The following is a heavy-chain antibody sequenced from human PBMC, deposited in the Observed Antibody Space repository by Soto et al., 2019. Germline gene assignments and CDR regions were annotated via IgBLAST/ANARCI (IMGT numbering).Heavy chain of an antibody. CDR2: IYWNDYS. Sequence: QITLQESGPTLVKPTQTLTLTCIFSGFSLSTSGVAVGWIRQPPGKALEWLALIYWNDYSHYNPSLKSRLTITNDTAKNLEVLTLPYVYPVVTALLCCAHLDSGLNDRLQRFEFWRQGSLVIVFS. J-gene: IGHJ4*02. CDR3: AHLDSGLNDRLQRFEF. CDR1: GFSLSTSGVA. V-gene: IGHV2-5*01. D-gene: IGHD1-1*01.